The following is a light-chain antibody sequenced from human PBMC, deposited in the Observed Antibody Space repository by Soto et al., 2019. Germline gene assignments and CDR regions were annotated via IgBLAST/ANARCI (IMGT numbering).Light chain of an antibody. CDR3: SAYTARSPLV. CDR2: EVR. CDR1: MRDVGTYNL. J-gene: IGLJ3*02. V-gene: IGLV2-14*01. Sequence: QSVLTQPASVSGSAGQSITISCSGTMRDVGTYNLVSWYQQHPGTAPKLIIYEVRNRPSGISSRFSGSRSGNTASLTISGLQSEDEGDYYCSAYTARSPLVFGGGTQLTVL.